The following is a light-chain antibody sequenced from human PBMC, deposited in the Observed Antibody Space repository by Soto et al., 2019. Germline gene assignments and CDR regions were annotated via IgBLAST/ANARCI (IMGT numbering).Light chain of an antibody. CDR1: QSVSNN. CDR3: QQYNDCPLS. J-gene: IGKJ4*01. V-gene: IGKV3-15*01. CDR2: SAS. Sequence: EIVMTQSPATLSVSPGDRATLSCRASQSVSNNLAWYQQKPGQAHRLLIYSASSRPTGIPARFSGSASGTEFTLNISSLQSEDFAVYYCQQYNDCPLSFGGGTMVETK.